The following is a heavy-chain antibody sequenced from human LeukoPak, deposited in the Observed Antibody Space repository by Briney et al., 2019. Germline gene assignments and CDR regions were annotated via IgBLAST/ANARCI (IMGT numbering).Heavy chain of an antibody. CDR1: GYTFTSYT. CDR3: ARDNRAVSVAFDI. Sequence: ASVKVSCKASGYTFTSYTMHWVRQAPGQRLEWMGWINTGNGNTKYSQEFQGRVTITRDTSASTAYMELSSLRSEDTAVYYCARDNRAVSVAFDIWGQGTMVTVSS. V-gene: IGHV1-3*03. D-gene: IGHD3-10*01. J-gene: IGHJ3*02. CDR2: INTGNGNT.